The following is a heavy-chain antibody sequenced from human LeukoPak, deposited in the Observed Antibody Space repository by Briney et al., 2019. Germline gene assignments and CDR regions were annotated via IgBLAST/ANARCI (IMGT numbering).Heavy chain of an antibody. J-gene: IGHJ5*02. CDR3: ASFLSSGYYQTRYDP. V-gene: IGHV3-23*01. Sequence: PGGSLRLSCAASRFAFSSYAMTWVRQAPGKGLEWVSTISGSSGNTYYADSVKGRFAISRDNSKNTLYLQINSLRAEDTAVYYCASFLSSGYYQTRYDPWGQGTLVTVSS. D-gene: IGHD3-22*01. CDR2: ISGSSGNT. CDR1: RFAFSSYA.